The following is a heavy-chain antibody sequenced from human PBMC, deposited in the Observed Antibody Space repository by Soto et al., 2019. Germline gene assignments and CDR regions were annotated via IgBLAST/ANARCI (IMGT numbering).Heavy chain of an antibody. D-gene: IGHD2-2*02. V-gene: IGHV1-69*13. Sequence: GASVKVSCKASGGTSSSYAISWVRQAPGQGLEWMGGIIPIFGTANYAQKFQGRVTITADESTSTAYMELSSLRSEDTAVYYCASPRDCSSTSCYKGEYYYYGMDVWGQGTTVTVSS. J-gene: IGHJ6*02. CDR1: GGTSSSYA. CDR3: ASPRDCSSTSCYKGEYYYYGMDV. CDR2: IIPIFGTA.